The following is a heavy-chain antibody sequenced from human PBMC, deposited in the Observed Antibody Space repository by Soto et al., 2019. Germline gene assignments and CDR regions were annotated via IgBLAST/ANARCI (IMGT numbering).Heavy chain of an antibody. CDR1: GGSISSSSYY. J-gene: IGHJ5*02. V-gene: IGHV4-39*07. CDR3: ASIYDSSGYYYGNNWFDP. CDR2: IYYSGST. Sequence: SETLSLTCTVSGGSISSSSYYWGWIRQPPGKGLEWIGCIYYSGSTYYNPSLKSRVTISVDASKNQFSLELSSVTAADTAVYYCASIYDSSGYYYGNNWFDPWGQGTLVTVSS. D-gene: IGHD3-22*01.